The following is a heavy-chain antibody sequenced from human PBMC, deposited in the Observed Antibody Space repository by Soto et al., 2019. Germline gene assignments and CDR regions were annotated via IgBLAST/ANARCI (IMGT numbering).Heavy chain of an antibody. D-gene: IGHD6-19*01. J-gene: IGHJ4*02. V-gene: IGHV4-39*01. CDR2: IYYSGST. CDR3: ERGPTVAGTFAY. Sequence: SETLSLTWTVSDGHSSSIYFWGWIRQPPGKGLEWIGTIYYSGSTYYNPSLRSRVSISVDTSKKQFSLKLSSATAADTSVYYCERGPTVAGTFAYWGKGTLVTVSS. CDR1: DGHSSSIYF.